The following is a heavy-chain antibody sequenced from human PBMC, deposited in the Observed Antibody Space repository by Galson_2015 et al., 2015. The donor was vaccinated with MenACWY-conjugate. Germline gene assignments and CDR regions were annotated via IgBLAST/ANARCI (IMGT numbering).Heavy chain of an antibody. V-gene: IGHV1-69*13. Sequence: SVKVSCKASGGTFSSYAISWVRQAPGQGLEWMGGIIPIFGTANYAQKFQGRVTITADESTSTAYMELSSLRSEDTAVYYCARAQRSRTAMHYSLAFEIWGQGTMVTVSS. CDR1: GGTFSSYA. CDR3: ARAQRSRTAMHYSLAFEI. CDR2: IIPIFGTA. J-gene: IGHJ3*02. D-gene: IGHD5-18*01.